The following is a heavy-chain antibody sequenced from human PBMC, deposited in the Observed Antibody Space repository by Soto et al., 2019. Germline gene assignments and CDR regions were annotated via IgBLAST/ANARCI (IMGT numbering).Heavy chain of an antibody. Sequence: GASVKVSCKASGYTFTSYDINWVRQATGQGLEWMGWMNPNSGNTGYAQKFQGRVTMTRNTSISTAYMELSSLRSEDTAVYYCARAFITMVRGVLIGDAFDIWGQGTMVTVSS. CDR1: GYTFTSYD. CDR3: ARAFITMVRGVLIGDAFDI. CDR2: MNPNSGNT. D-gene: IGHD3-10*01. J-gene: IGHJ3*02. V-gene: IGHV1-8*01.